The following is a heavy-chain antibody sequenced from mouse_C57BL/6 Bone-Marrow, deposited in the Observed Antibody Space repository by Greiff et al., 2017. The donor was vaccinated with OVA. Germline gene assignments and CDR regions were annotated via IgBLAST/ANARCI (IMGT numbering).Heavy chain of an antibody. CDR2: IDPENGDT. CDR3: TRAGSSYGGFAY. J-gene: IGHJ3*01. D-gene: IGHD1-1*01. Sequence: VQLQQSGAELVRPGASVKLSCTASGFNIKDDYMHWVKQRPEQGLEWIGWIDPENGDTEYASKFQGKATITADTSSNTAYLQLSSLTSEDTAVYYCTRAGSSYGGFAYWGQGTLVTVSA. CDR1: GFNIKDDY. V-gene: IGHV14-4*01.